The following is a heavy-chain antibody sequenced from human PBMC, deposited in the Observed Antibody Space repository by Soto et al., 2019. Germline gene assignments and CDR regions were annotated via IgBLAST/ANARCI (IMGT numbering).Heavy chain of an antibody. D-gene: IGHD2-2*01. CDR1: GGTFNNYA. Sequence: QVQLVQSGAEVKRPGSSVKVSCKASGGTFNNYAINWVRQAPGQGLEWMGDISPMFGKANYAQKFQGRVKNTADDSTATAYLELSSLRSEDTALYYCAREVEVHTPVFGFWGQGSLVTVSS. CDR2: ISPMFGKA. V-gene: IGHV1-69*01. J-gene: IGHJ4*02. CDR3: AREVEVHTPVFGF.